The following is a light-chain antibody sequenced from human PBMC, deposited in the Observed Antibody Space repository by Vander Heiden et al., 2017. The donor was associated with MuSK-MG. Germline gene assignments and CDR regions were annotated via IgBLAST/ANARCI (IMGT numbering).Light chain of an antibody. J-gene: IGLJ2*01. CDR1: SSNIGSNT. V-gene: IGLV1-44*01. CDR3: AAWDDSLNGPV. Sequence: QAVPTQPPSASGTPGQRVTISCSGSSSNIGSNTVNWYQQLPGTAPKLLISSNNQRPSGVPDRFSGSKSGTPASLAISGLQSEDEADYYCAAWDDSLNGPVFGGGTKLTVL. CDR2: SNN.